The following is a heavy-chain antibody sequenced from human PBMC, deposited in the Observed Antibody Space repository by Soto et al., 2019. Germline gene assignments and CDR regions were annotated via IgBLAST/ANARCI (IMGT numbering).Heavy chain of an antibody. J-gene: IGHJ4*02. CDR3: AKDQAPYYYGSGPVDY. CDR1: GFTFSSYA. V-gene: IGHV3-23*01. D-gene: IGHD3-10*01. Sequence: GGSLRLSCAASGFTFSSYAMSWVRQAPGKGLEWVSAISGSGGSTYYADSVKGRFTISRDNSKNTLYLQMNSLRAEDTAVYYCAKDQAPYYYGSGPVDYWGQGTLVTVSS. CDR2: ISGSGGST.